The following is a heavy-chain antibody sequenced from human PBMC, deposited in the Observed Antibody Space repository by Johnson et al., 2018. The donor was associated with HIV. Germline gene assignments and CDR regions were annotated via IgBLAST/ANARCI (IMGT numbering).Heavy chain of an antibody. V-gene: IGHV3-9*01. J-gene: IGHJ3*02. D-gene: IGHD6-6*01. CDR3: ARVTGGYYSSSFGNAFDI. CDR2: ISWNSGSI. Sequence: VQLVESGGGVVQPGRSLRLSCAASGFTFDDYAMHWVRQAPGKGLEWVSGISWNSGSIGYADSVKGRFTISRDNAKNSLYLQMNSLRAEDTALYYCARVTGGYYSSSFGNAFDIWGQGTMVTVSS. CDR1: GFTFDDYA.